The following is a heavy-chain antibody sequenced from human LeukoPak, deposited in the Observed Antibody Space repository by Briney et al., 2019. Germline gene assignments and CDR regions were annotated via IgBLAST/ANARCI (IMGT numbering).Heavy chain of an antibody. CDR2: IHHSDST. CDR1: GGSFSGSFSDYY. D-gene: IGHD3-16*01. J-gene: IGHJ4*02. V-gene: IGHV4-34*01. Sequence: SETLSLTCAVYGGSFSGSFSDYYWTCLRQTPGKGLEWIGEIHHSDSTNYNPSLKSRVTISVDTSKNQFSLKLNSLTAADTAVYYCATFRWGVGFEYWGQGTLATVPS. CDR3: ATFRWGVGFEY.